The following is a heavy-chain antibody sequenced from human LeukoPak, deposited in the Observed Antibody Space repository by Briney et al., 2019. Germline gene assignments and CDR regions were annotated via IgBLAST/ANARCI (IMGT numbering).Heavy chain of an antibody. CDR1: GYTFTSYD. CDR2: MNPNSGNT. Sequence: GASVKVSCKASGYTFTSYDINWVRQATGQGLEWMGWMNPNSGNTGYAQKFQGRVTMTRNTSISTAYMELGSLRSEDTAVYYCARALGYYDSSGKPFDPWGQGTLVTVSP. CDR3: ARALGYYDSSGKPFDP. V-gene: IGHV1-8*01. J-gene: IGHJ5*02. D-gene: IGHD3-22*01.